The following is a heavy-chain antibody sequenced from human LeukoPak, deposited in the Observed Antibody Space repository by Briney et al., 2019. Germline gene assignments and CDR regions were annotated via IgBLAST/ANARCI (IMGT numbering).Heavy chain of an antibody. CDR1: EFTFSSYA. V-gene: IGHV3-23*01. J-gene: IGHJ6*02. Sequence: PGGSLRLSCAASEFTFSSYAMQWVRQAPGKGLEWVSGISASGGSTYYADSVKGRFTISRDNSENTLYLQMNSLRAEDTAIYYCAKYVTAKGPPYGLDVWGQGTTVTVSS. CDR2: ISASGGST. D-gene: IGHD1-14*01. CDR3: AKYVTAKGPPYGLDV.